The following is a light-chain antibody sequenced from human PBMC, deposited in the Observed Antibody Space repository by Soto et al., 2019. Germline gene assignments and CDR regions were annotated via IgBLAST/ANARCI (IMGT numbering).Light chain of an antibody. CDR3: QQYYNWPRT. Sequence: DIVMTQSPATLSVSPGERTIISCRASQSVSSNLAWYQQKPGRAPRLLIYGASTRATDIPPRFSGSGSGTEFTLTIYSLKSEDFAVYFCQQYYNWPRTFGQGTKVDIK. CDR2: GAS. J-gene: IGKJ1*01. V-gene: IGKV3-15*01. CDR1: QSVSSN.